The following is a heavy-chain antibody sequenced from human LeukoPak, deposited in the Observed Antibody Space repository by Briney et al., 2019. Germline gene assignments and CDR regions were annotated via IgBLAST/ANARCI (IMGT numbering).Heavy chain of an antibody. D-gene: IGHD1-26*01. Sequence: PGGSLRLSCAASGFTFDDYGMSWVRQAPGTGLEWVSGINWNGGGTGYVDSVKGRFTTSRDNAKNSLYLQMNSLRAEDTALYYCARDLRTGSYGNYFDHWGQGTLVTVSS. CDR3: ARDLRTGSYGNYFDH. V-gene: IGHV3-20*04. CDR2: INWNGGGT. J-gene: IGHJ4*02. CDR1: GFTFDDYG.